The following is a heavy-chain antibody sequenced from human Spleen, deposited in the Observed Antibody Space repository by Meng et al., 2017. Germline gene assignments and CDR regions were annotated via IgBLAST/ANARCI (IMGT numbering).Heavy chain of an antibody. CDR1: GGSTTSTSYY. CDR2: IGYSGTI. J-gene: IGHJ4*02. Sequence: QLQLQESGPGLVKPSETLSLTCTVSGGSTTSTSYYWDWIRQSPAKGLEWIGTIGYSGTIVYNPSLSSRVTMTLDTSKNQFSLKLSSVTAPDTAVYYCARRVHDGSGHHYFDYWGQGTLVT. V-gene: IGHV4-39*01. CDR3: ARRVHDGSGHHYFDY. D-gene: IGHD3-22*01.